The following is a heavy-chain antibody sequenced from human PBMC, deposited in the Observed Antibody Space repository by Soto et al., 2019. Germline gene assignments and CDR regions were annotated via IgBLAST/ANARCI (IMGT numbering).Heavy chain of an antibody. CDR3: ARAGDSSGYYYAH. J-gene: IGHJ4*02. V-gene: IGHV4-30-2*01. Sequence: QLQLQESGSGLVKPSQTLSLTCAVSGGSISSGGYSWSWIRQPPGKGLEWIGYIYHSGSTYYNPSLNSRVTISVDRSKNQFSLKLGSVTAADTAVYYCARAGDSSGYYYAHWGQGTLVTVSS. D-gene: IGHD3-22*01. CDR2: IYHSGST. CDR1: GGSISSGGYS.